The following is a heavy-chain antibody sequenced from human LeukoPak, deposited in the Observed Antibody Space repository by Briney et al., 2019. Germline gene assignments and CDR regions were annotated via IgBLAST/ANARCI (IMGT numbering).Heavy chain of an antibody. Sequence: GASVKVSCKASGYTFTDYYVHWVRQAPGQGLEWVGWINPNNGGTNYAQRFQGRVTVTRDTSISTSYMELSRLESDDTAVYYCTRGVVDTSLDYWGQGTLVTVSS. D-gene: IGHD5-12*01. CDR3: TRGVVDTSLDY. CDR2: INPNNGGT. V-gene: IGHV1-2*02. J-gene: IGHJ4*02. CDR1: GYTFTDYY.